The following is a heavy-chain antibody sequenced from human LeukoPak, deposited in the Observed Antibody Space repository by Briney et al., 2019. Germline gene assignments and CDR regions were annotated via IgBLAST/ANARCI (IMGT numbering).Heavy chain of an antibody. J-gene: IGHJ3*02. D-gene: IGHD3-22*01. CDR1: GYSFSTYW. Sequence: GKSLKISCKGSGYSFSTYWVAWVRPLPGKGLEWMGIIRPMNSDVRYSPSFQGQVTISADKSISTAYLQWSSLKASDTAMYYCARRPFTTYYYDSSGYLSAFDIWGQGTMVTVSS. CDR2: IRPMNSDV. V-gene: IGHV5-51*01. CDR3: ARRPFTTYYYDSSGYLSAFDI.